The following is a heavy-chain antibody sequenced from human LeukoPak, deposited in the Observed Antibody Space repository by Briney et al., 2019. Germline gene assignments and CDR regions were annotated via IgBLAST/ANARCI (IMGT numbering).Heavy chain of an antibody. CDR2: MSWNGEMI. CDR1: GHSFEEYA. V-gene: IGHV3-9*01. D-gene: IGHD3-3*01. J-gene: IGHJ1*01. Sequence: SLRLSCASPGHSFEEYAMYGGRQALQKGVGWVSGMSWNGEMIGYADPVKGRVTISRDNATNSPYLQMNSLRAEDTALYYCAKSDRYSFLEWLPLSYWGEGTLLPPPS. CDR3: AKSDRYSFLEWLPLSY.